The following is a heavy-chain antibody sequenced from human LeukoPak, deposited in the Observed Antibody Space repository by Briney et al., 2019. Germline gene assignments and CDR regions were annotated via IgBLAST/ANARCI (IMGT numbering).Heavy chain of an antibody. J-gene: IGHJ6*02. CDR3: AGDPRITMIVVVTFDYGMDV. CDR2: ISYDGSNK. D-gene: IGHD3-22*01. Sequence: PGGSLRLSCAASGFTFSSYAMHWVRQAPGKGLEWVAVISYDGSNKYYADSVKGRFTISRDNSKNTLYLQMNSLRAEDTAVYYCAGDPRITMIVVVTFDYGMDVWGQGTTVTVSS. CDR1: GFTFSSYA. V-gene: IGHV3-30-3*01.